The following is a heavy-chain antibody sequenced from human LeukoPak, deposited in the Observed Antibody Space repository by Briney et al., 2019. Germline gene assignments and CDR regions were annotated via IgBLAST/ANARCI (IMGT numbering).Heavy chain of an antibody. J-gene: IGHJ4*02. CDR1: EFTFSSYY. Sequence: GGSLRLSCAGSEFTFSSYYMSWVRQDPGKGLERVANINEDGSEAGYLDSVKGRFTISRDNAKNSVHLQTNSLRADDAAVYYCARVGYKWDDDGVDYWGQGTLVTVSS. D-gene: IGHD1-1*01. CDR3: ARVGYKWDDDGVDY. V-gene: IGHV3-7*01. CDR2: INEDGSEA.